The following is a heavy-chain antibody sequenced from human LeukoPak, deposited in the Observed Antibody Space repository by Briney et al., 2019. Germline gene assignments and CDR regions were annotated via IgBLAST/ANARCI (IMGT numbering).Heavy chain of an antibody. D-gene: IGHD3-22*01. J-gene: IGHJ2*01. CDR1: GFTSSSYS. V-gene: IGHV3-21*01. CDR2: ISSSSSYI. Sequence: GGSLRLSCAASGFTSSSYSMTWVRQAPGKGLEWVSSISSSSSYIYYADSVKGRFTISRDNAKNSLYLQMNSLRAEDTAVYYCARDQYYYDSSESWYFDLRGRGTLVTVSS. CDR3: ARDQYYYDSSESWYFDL.